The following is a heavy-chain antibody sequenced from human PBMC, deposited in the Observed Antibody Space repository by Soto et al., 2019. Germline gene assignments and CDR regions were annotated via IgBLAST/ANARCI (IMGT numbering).Heavy chain of an antibody. V-gene: IGHV1-8*01. CDR1: GYTFTSYD. J-gene: IGHJ6*02. CDR3: ARDQTNFGIDV. Sequence: ASVKVSCKASGYTFTSYDINWVRQATGQGLEWMGWMNPNSGNTVYAQKFQGRVTMTRNTSISTAYMELSSLRSQDTAVYYCARDQTNFGIDVWGQGTTVTVSS. CDR2: MNPNSGNT.